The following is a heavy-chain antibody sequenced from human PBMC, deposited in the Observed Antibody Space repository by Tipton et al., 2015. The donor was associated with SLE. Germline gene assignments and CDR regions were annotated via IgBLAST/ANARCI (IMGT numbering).Heavy chain of an antibody. Sequence: TLSLTCAVSGYSISSGYYWGWIRQPPGKGLEWIGSIYHSGSTYYNPSLKSRVTISVDTSKNQFSLKLSSVTAADTAVYYCARELRCLDYWGQGTLVTVSS. CDR1: GYSISSGYY. CDR2: IYHSGST. J-gene: IGHJ4*02. D-gene: IGHD4-17*01. V-gene: IGHV4-38-2*02. CDR3: ARELRCLDY.